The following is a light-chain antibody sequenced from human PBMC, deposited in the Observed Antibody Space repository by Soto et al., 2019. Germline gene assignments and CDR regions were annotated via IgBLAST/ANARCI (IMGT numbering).Light chain of an antibody. J-gene: IGKJ5*01. CDR2: GSS. Sequence: EIVLTQSPATLSLSPGDRAVLSCRASQSVSRSLTWYQHKPGQAPRLLIYGSSTRATGVPARFSGSGSGADFTLTISNLQSEDFAVYYCQQYTNWPPITFGHGTRLETK. CDR3: QQYTNWPPIT. CDR1: QSVSRS. V-gene: IGKV3-15*01.